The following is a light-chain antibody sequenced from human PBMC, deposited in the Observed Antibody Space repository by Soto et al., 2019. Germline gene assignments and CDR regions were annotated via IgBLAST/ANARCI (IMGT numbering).Light chain of an antibody. Sequence: QSVLTQPASVSGSPGQSITISCTGTSSDVGNYNLVSWYRQHPGKAPKLMIYEGSKRPSGVSNRFSGSKSGNTASLTISGLQAEDEADYYCCSYAGSSTWVFGGGTKLTVL. J-gene: IGLJ3*02. CDR2: EGS. CDR1: SSDVGNYNL. V-gene: IGLV2-23*01. CDR3: CSYAGSSTWV.